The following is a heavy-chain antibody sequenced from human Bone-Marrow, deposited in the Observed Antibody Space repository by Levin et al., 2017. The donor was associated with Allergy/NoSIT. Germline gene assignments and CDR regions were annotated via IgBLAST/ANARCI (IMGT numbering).Heavy chain of an antibody. CDR1: GASISTYY. CDR3: GRHGDGAWELLD. Sequence: SQTLSLTCTVSGASISTYYWSWIRQSPGKGLEWIGYADHRGTTNNTPSLSDRVTISVDMSTNQFSLHLNSVTAADTAVYYCGRHGDGAWELLDCGQGILVTVSS. J-gene: IGHJ4*02. V-gene: IGHV4-59*08. D-gene: IGHD4-23*01. CDR2: ADHRGTT.